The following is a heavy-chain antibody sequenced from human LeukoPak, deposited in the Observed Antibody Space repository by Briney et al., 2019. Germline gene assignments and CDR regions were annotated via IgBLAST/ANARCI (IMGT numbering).Heavy chain of an antibody. CDR2: INPSGGST. J-gene: IGHJ4*02. Sequence: ASVTVSCKASGYTFTSYYIHWVRQAPGQGLEWMGIINPSGGSTNYAQQFQGRVTMTRDTSTSTAYMELRSLRSDDTAVYYCARGYCSSTSCYRVDSFRPRLDYWGQGTLVTVSS. D-gene: IGHD2-2*01. CDR1: GYTFTSYY. CDR3: ARGYCSSTSCYRVDSFRPRLDY. V-gene: IGHV1-46*01.